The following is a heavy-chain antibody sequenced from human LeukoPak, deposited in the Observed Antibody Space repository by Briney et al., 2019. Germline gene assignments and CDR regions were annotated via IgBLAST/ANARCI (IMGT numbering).Heavy chain of an antibody. CDR3: ASSFYYDSRDY. CDR1: GGSFSGYL. V-gene: IGHV4-34*01. J-gene: IGHJ4*02. Sequence: SETLSLTCVVYGGSFSGYLWSWIRQPPGKGLEWIGEITPNGSTNYNPSLKSRVSISIDTSKKKLSLRLTSVTAADSAVYYCASSFYYDSRDYWGQGTLVTVSS. CDR2: ITPNGST. D-gene: IGHD3-22*01.